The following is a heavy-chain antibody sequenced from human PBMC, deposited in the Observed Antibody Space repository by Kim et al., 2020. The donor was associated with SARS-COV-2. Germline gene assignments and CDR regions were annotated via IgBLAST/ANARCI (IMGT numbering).Heavy chain of an antibody. CDR3: ARHFFGAVAGQNHYYGVDV. CDR1: AGSIRSTSHF. J-gene: IGHJ6*02. V-gene: IGHV4-39*01. Sequence: SETLSLTCTVSAGSIRSTSHFWGWIRQPPGKGLEWIGTIYYSGKTYYNPSLQSRATISVDTSNNQFSLKLSSVTAADTAIYWCARHFFGAVAGQNHYYGVDVWGQGTTVTVSS. CDR2: IYYSGKT. D-gene: IGHD6-19*01.